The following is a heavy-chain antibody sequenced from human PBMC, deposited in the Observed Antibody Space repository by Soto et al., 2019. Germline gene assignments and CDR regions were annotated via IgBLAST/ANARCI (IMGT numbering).Heavy chain of an antibody. J-gene: IGHJ4*02. CDR3: ANGGTASSWYDRPRSDY. V-gene: IGHV3-23*01. CDR1: GGRVSSYA. D-gene: IGHD6-13*01. Sequence: GGSLRVSWGAAGGRVSSYAVSGVRQAQGKGLEWVSAISGSGGSTYYADPVKGRFTISRDNSKNTLYLQMNSLRAEDTAVYYCANGGTASSWYDRPRSDYWGQGTLVTVSS. CDR2: ISGSGGST.